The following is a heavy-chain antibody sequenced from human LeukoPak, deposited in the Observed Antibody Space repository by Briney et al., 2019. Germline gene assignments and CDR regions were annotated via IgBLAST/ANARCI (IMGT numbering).Heavy chain of an antibody. J-gene: IGHJ4*02. V-gene: IGHV3-23*01. Sequence: GGSLRLSCAASGFIFSSYSMNWVRQAPGKGLEWVSGISSSGDSTYYADSVKGRFTTSRDNSKNTLYLQMSSLRAEETAVYYCAKIILVLPSTIYTPYYFDYWGQGTLVTVSS. CDR2: ISSSGDST. CDR3: AKIILVLPSTIYTPYYFDY. CDR1: GFIFSSYS. D-gene: IGHD2-2*02.